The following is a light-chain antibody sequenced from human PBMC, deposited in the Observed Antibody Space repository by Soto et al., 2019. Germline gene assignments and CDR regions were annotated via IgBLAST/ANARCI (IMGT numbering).Light chain of an antibody. J-gene: IGKJ1*01. CDR3: QQYNNWPPAWT. CDR2: GAS. V-gene: IGKV3-15*01. Sequence: EIVMTQSPATLSVSPGERATLSCRASQSVSSNLAWYQQKPGQAPRLLIYGASTRATGIPARFSGSGSGTEFTLTISSLQSEDFAVYSCQQYNNWPPAWTFGQGTXVXI. CDR1: QSVSSN.